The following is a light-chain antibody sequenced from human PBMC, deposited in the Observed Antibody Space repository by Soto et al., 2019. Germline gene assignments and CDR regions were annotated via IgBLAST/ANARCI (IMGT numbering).Light chain of an antibody. Sequence: QSVLTQPASVSGSLGQSITISCTGTSSDVGGYNYVSWYQQHPGKAPKLMIYEVTNRPSGVSNRFSGSKSGNTASLTISGLQAEDEADYYCNSYTSSISYVFGTGTKLTVL. CDR2: EVT. V-gene: IGLV2-14*01. J-gene: IGLJ1*01. CDR1: SSDVGGYNY. CDR3: NSYTSSISYV.